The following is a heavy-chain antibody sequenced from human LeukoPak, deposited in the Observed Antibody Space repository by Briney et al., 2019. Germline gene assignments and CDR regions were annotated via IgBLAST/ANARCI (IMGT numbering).Heavy chain of an antibody. CDR1: GFTFSSYW. V-gene: IGHV3-74*01. D-gene: IGHD5-18*01. Sequence: PGGSLRLSSAASGFTFSSYWMHWVRQAPGKGLVWVSRINGDGTSTTYADSVKGRFTIFRDNAKNTLSLQMNSLRAEDTAVYYWARNSHGYPLDYWGQEPWSPSPQ. CDR2: INGDGTST. J-gene: IGHJ4*01. CDR3: ARNSHGYPLDY.